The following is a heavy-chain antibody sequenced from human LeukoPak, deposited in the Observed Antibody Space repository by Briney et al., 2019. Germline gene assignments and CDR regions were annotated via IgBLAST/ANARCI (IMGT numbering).Heavy chain of an antibody. CDR1: GFTFGDYA. J-gene: IGHJ4*02. Sequence: GRSLRLSCTASGFTFGDYAMTWVRQAPGKGLEWVGFIASETYGGTAEYAASVKGRFTISRDDSKSIAYLQMNSLKTEDTAVYYCTRDQTPYYWGQGTLVTVSS. V-gene: IGHV3-49*04. CDR3: TRDQTPYY. CDR2: IASETYGGTA.